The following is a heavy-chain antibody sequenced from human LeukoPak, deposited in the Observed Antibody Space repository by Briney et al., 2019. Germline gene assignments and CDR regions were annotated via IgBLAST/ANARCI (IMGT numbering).Heavy chain of an antibody. V-gene: IGHV4-61*08. J-gene: IGHJ4*02. Sequence: SETLSLTCAVSGGSISSGGYYWSWIRQPPGKGLEWIGYIYYSGSTNYNPSLKSRVTISVDTSKNQFSLKLSSVTAADTAVYYCARARYSSSWARDYWGQGTLVTVSS. D-gene: IGHD6-13*01. CDR3: ARARYSSSWARDY. CDR2: IYYSGST. CDR1: GGSISSGGYY.